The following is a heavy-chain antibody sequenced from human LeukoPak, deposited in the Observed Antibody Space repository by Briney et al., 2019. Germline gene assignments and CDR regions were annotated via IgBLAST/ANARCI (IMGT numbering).Heavy chain of an antibody. CDR2: INTDGSST. CDR1: GFTFSSYW. J-gene: IGHJ4*02. D-gene: IGHD3-3*01. CDR3: AREELPVVFWSGYYGY. Sequence: PGGSLRLSCAASGFTFSSYWMHWVRQAPGKGLVWVSRINTDGSSTSYADSVKGRFTISRDNAKNTLHLQMNSLRAEDTAVYYCAREELPVVFWSGYYGYWGQGTLVTVSS. V-gene: IGHV3-74*01.